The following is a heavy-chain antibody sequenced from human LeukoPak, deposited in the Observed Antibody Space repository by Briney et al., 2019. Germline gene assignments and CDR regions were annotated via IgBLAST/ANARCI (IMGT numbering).Heavy chain of an antibody. CDR2: IYNSGST. J-gene: IGHJ6*03. D-gene: IGHD5-24*01. CDR3: ARAVRAREAGRTWLQLPYYYMDV. CDR1: GYSISSGYY. Sequence: PSETLSLTCTVSGYSISSGYYWGWIRQSPGKGLEWIGSIYNSGSTYYNPSLKSRITISVDTSKNQFSLRLRSVTATDTAVYYCARAVRAREAGRTWLQLPYYYMDVWGKGTTVTISS. V-gene: IGHV4-38-2*02.